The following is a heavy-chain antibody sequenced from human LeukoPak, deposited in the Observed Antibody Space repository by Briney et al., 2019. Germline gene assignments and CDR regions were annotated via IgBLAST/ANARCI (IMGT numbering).Heavy chain of an antibody. Sequence: SETLSLTCTVSGGSISSSSYYWGWFRQPPGKGLEWIANINYGGSTYYNPSLKSRVTISADTSKSQFSLKLSAVTAADTAVYYCTRHGHNYGIDYWGQGTLVTVPS. D-gene: IGHD5-18*01. CDR3: TRHGHNYGIDY. CDR1: GGSISSSSYY. CDR2: INYGGST. V-gene: IGHV4-39*01. J-gene: IGHJ4*02.